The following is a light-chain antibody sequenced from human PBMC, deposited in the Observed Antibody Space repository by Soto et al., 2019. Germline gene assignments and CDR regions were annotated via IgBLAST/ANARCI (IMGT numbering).Light chain of an antibody. J-gene: IGKJ2*01. CDR1: QRVSTN. V-gene: IGKV3-15*01. CDR2: AAS. Sequence: IVMTQSPATLPLSPGERAPLSCRATQRVSTNLAWYQQKPGQAPRLLIYAASSRATGVPARFSGSGSGTEFTLTISSLQSEDFALYYCQQYNNWPYTFGQGTRLEVK. CDR3: QQYNNWPYT.